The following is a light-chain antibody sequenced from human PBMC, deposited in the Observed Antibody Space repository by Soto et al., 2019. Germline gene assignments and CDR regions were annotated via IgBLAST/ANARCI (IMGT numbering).Light chain of an antibody. CDR3: QVWDSSSDHHVV. CDR1: NIGSKS. CDR2: YDS. V-gene: IGLV3-21*04. Sequence: SYELTQPPSVSVAPGKTARITCGGNNIGSKSVHWYQQKPGQATVLVIYYDSDRPSGIPERFSGSNSWNTATLTISRVEAGDEADYYCQVWDSSSDHHVVFGGGTKLTVL. J-gene: IGLJ2*01.